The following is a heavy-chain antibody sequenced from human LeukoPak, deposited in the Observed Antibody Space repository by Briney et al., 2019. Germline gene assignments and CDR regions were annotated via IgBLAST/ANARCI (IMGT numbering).Heavy chain of an antibody. J-gene: IGHJ4*02. D-gene: IGHD5-18*01. Sequence: ASVKVSCKASGYTFTSYGISWVRQAPGQGLEWMGWISAYNGNTNYAQKLQGRVTMTTDTSTSTAYVELRSLRSDDTAVYYCARDWAAMVPHYWGQGTLVTVSS. CDR1: GYTFTSYG. V-gene: IGHV1-18*01. CDR3: ARDWAAMVPHY. CDR2: ISAYNGNT.